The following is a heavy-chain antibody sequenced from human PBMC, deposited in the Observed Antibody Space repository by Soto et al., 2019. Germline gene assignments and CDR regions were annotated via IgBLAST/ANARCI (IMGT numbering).Heavy chain of an antibody. V-gene: IGHV1-2*02. D-gene: IGHD3-16*01. CDR1: GYTFTGYY. J-gene: IGHJ4*02. CDR2: TNPSNGGT. CDR3: AREVGGGRQYYFDS. Sequence: QVHLVQSGAEVKKPGASVKVSCKASGYTFTGYYIHWVRQAPGQGLEWMGWTNPSNGGTNYAQKFQGRVTMTRDTSLSIGYMELTTRRSDDTAVFYCAREVGGGRQYYFDSWGLGTLVTVSS.